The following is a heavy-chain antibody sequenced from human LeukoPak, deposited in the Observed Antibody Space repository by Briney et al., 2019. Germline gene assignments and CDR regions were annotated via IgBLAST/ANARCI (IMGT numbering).Heavy chain of an antibody. CDR2: IDPSDSYT. V-gene: IGHV5-10-1*01. CDR1: GYSFTSYW. Sequence: GESLKISCKGSGYSFTSYWISWVRQMPGKGLEWMGRIDPSDSYTNYSPFFQGHVTISADKSISTAYLQWSSLKASDTAMYYCARHKDTAMAPFDYWGQGTLVTVSS. J-gene: IGHJ4*02. D-gene: IGHD5-18*01. CDR3: ARHKDTAMAPFDY.